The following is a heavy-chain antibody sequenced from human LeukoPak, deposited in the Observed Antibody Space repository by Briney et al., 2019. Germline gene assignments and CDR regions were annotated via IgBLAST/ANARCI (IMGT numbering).Heavy chain of an antibody. J-gene: IGHJ4*02. Sequence: PGGSLRLSCAASGFTFSGSAMSWVRQVPGKGLEWVSGISASGGSTSYADSVRGRFTISRDNSKNTLYLQMNSLRAEDTAVYYCAKDMEGYSGYDFDYWGQGTLVTVSS. CDR3: AKDMEGYSGYDFDY. V-gene: IGHV3-23*01. CDR2: ISASGGST. CDR1: GFTFSGSA. D-gene: IGHD5-12*01.